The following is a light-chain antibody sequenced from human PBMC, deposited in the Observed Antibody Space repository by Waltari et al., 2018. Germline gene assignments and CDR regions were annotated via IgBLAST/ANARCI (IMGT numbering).Light chain of an antibody. J-gene: IGLJ3*02. CDR2: SNN. V-gene: IGLV1-44*01. CDR1: GSNIGSNT. CDR3: VAWDDSLIGWV. Sequence: QSVLTQPPSASGTPGQRVTVSCSGSGSNIGSNTVNWYQQVPGTAPKLLIYSNNQRPSGVPDRFSGSKSGTSASLAISGLQSEDEADYYCVAWDDSLIGWVFGGGTKLTVL.